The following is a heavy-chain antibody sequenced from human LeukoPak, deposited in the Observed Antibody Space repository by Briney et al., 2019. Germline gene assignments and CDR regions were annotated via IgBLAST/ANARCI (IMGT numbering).Heavy chain of an antibody. CDR2: VSTSGATT. D-gene: IGHD6-13*01. V-gene: IGHV3-23*01. CDR1: GFTFSSHA. Sequence: GRSLRLSCAASGFTFSSHAMNWVRQAPGKGLEWVSTVSTSGATTYYADSVRGRFTISRDNFKNTVYLQMNSLRAEDTAVYYCAKDAGEGSGWYYFDYWGQGTLVTVSS. CDR3: AKDAGEGSGWYYFDY. J-gene: IGHJ4*02.